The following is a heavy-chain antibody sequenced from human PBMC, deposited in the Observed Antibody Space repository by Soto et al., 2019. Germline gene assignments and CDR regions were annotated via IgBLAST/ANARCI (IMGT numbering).Heavy chain of an antibody. Sequence: QVQLQESGPGLVKPSETLSLTCTVSGGSISSYYWSWIRQPPGKGLEWIGYIYYSGSTNYNPSLTSRVTISVDTSKNQFSLKLSSVTAADTAVYYCARISWGQQLVPPYYYYYGMDVWGQGTTVTVSS. CDR1: GGSISSYY. D-gene: IGHD6-13*01. V-gene: IGHV4-59*08. J-gene: IGHJ6*02. CDR2: IYYSGST. CDR3: ARISWGQQLVPPYYYYYGMDV.